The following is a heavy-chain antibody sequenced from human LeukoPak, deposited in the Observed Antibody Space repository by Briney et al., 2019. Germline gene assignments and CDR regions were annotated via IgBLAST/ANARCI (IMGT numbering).Heavy chain of an antibody. Sequence: PGGSLRLSCAASGFTFSSYAMHWVRQAPGKGLEYVSAISSNGGSTYYANSVKGRFTISRDNSKNTLYLQMGSLRAEDMAVYYCARGGRYNWNYISYFDYWGQGTLVTVSS. CDR1: GFTFSSYA. CDR2: ISSNGGST. V-gene: IGHV3-64*01. CDR3: ARGGRYNWNYISYFDY. D-gene: IGHD1-7*01. J-gene: IGHJ4*02.